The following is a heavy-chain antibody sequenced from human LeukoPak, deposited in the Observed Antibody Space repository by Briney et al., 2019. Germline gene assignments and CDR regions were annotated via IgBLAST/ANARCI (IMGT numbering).Heavy chain of an antibody. V-gene: IGHV3-43*02. CDR2: ISGDGGST. CDR1: GFTFDDYA. D-gene: IGHD1-26*01. Sequence: GVPLRLSCAASGFTFDDYAMHGLRQARGKGLEWVSLISGDGGSTYYADSVKGRFTISRDNSKNSLYLQMNSLRTEDTALYYCAKERIVGAGFDYWGQGTLVTVSS. CDR3: AKERIVGAGFDY. J-gene: IGHJ4*02.